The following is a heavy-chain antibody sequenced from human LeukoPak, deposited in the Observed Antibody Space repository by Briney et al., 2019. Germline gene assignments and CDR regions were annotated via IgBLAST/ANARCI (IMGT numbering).Heavy chain of an antibody. CDR3: ARGARAGYNLEPFDY. Sequence: SETLSLTCTVSGGSMSSYYWSWIRQPPGKGLEWIGYIYYSGSTKYNPSLKSRVTISVDTSKNQFSLKRSSVTAADTAVYYCARGARAGYNLEPFDYWGQGTLVTVSS. CDR2: IYYSGST. V-gene: IGHV4-59*08. J-gene: IGHJ4*02. CDR1: GGSMSSYY. D-gene: IGHD5-24*01.